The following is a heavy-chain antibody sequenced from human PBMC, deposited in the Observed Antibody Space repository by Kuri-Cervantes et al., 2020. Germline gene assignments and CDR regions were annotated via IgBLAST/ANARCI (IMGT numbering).Heavy chain of an antibody. CDR1: GYSFTSYW. D-gene: IGHD3-22*01. J-gene: IGHJ4*02. CDR2: ICPGDSDT. V-gene: IGHV5-51*01. Sequence: GESLKISCKGSGYSFTSYWIGWVRQMPGKGLEWMGIICPGDSDTRYSPSFQGQVTISADKSISTAYLQWSSLKASDTAMYYCASPGAYYYDSSGYHYWGQGTLVTVSS. CDR3: ASPGAYYYDSSGYHY.